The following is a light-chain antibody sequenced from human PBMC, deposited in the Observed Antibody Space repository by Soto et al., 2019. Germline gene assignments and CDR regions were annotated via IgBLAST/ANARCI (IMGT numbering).Light chain of an antibody. V-gene: IGKV3-11*01. CDR1: QSVDIY. J-gene: IGKJ5*01. CDR2: DAS. Sequence: EIVLTQSPATLSLSPGERATLSCRASQSVDIYLAWYQHKPGQAPRLLIYDASNRATGIPARFSGSGSETVFTLTISSLEPEDFAVYYCQQRRSWPITFGQGTRLEIK. CDR3: QQRRSWPIT.